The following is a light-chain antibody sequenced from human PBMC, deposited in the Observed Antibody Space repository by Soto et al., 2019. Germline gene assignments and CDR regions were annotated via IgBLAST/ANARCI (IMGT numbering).Light chain of an antibody. J-gene: IGLJ2*01. Sequence: VVTQPPSVSGAPGQRVTISCTGSSSNIGAGYDVHWYQQLPGTAPKLLIYGNSNRPSGVPDRFSGSKSGTSASLAITRLQAEDEADYYCQSYDSSLSGSVFGGGTKLTVL. CDR3: QSYDSSLSGSV. V-gene: IGLV1-40*01. CDR2: GNS. CDR1: SSNIGAGYD.